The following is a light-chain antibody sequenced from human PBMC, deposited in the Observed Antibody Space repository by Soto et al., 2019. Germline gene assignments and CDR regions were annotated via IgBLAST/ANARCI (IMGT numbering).Light chain of an antibody. J-gene: IGKJ3*01. CDR2: VAS. V-gene: IGKV3-20*01. CDR1: QSLTSNY. Sequence: EIVLTQSPGTLSLSPGERAILSCRASQSLTSNYLAWYQQKPGQAPRLLIYVASSSATGIPDRFSGSGSGTDFILTISRLDPEDFAVYYCQHYGSSVFTFGPGNKVDI. CDR3: QHYGSSVFT.